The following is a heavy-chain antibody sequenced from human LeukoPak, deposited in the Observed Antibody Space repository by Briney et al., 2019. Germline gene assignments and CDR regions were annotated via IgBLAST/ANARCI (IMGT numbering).Heavy chain of an antibody. V-gene: IGHV1-18*01. CDR1: GYTFTSYG. Sequence: ASVKVSCKASGYTFTSYGISWVRQAPGQGLEWMGWISAYNGNTNYAQKLQGRVTMTTDTSTSTAYMELRSLRSDDTAVYYCARCGGGTTCPSYYYFYMYVWGKGTTVTISS. D-gene: IGHD2-15*01. CDR3: ARCGGGTTCPSYYYFYMYV. J-gene: IGHJ6*03. CDR2: ISAYNGNT.